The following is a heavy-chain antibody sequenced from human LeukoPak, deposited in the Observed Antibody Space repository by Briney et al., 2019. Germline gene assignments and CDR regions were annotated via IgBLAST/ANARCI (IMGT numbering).Heavy chain of an antibody. CDR2: MNPNSGNT. CDR3: ARVYYDFWSGYSWDY. D-gene: IGHD3-3*01. Sequence: GASVKVSCKASGYTFTSYDINWVRQATGRGLEWMGWMNPNSGNTGYAQKFQGRVTMTRNTSISTAYMELSSLRSEDTAVYYCARVYYDFWSGYSWDYWGQGTLVTVSS. V-gene: IGHV1-8*01. CDR1: GYTFTSYD. J-gene: IGHJ4*02.